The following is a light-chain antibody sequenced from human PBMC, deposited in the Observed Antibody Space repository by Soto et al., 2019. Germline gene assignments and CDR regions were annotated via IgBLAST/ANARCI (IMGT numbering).Light chain of an antibody. V-gene: IGKV3-11*01. CDR3: QQRSNWPSIT. CDR1: QSVSSY. J-gene: IGKJ5*01. Sequence: EIVLTQSPATLSLSPVERATLSGMASQSVSSYLAWYQQKPGQAPRLLIYDASNRATGIPARFSGSGSGTDFTLTISSLEPEDFAAYYCQQRSNWPSITFGQGTRLEIK. CDR2: DAS.